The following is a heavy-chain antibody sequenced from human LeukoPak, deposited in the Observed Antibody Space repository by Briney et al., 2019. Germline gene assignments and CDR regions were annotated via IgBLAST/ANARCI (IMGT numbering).Heavy chain of an antibody. CDR3: ARDPYSGNYGAYYYYYMDV. J-gene: IGHJ6*03. CDR2: ISYDGINK. D-gene: IGHD1-26*01. V-gene: IGHV3-30*03. Sequence: GGSLRLSCAASGFTFSSYAMHWVRQAPGKGLEWVAVISYDGINKYYPDSVKGRFTISRDNSKNTLYLQMNSLRVEDTAEYYCARDPYSGNYGAYYYYYMDVWGKGTTVTVSS. CDR1: GFTFSSYA.